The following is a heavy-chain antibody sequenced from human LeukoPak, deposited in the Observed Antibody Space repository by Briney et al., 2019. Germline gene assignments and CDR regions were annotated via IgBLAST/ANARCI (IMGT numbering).Heavy chain of an antibody. CDR2: IYYSGST. CDR3: AREVYGRSDYYYYMSV. J-gene: IGHJ6*03. V-gene: IGHV4-39*07. Sequence: PSETLSLTCTVSGGSISSSSYYWGWIRQPPGKGLEWIGSIYYSGSTYYNPSLKSRVTISVDTSKNQFSLKLSSVTAADTAVYYCAREVYGRSDYYYYMSVWGKGTTVTVSS. D-gene: IGHD2/OR15-2a*01. CDR1: GGSISSSSYY.